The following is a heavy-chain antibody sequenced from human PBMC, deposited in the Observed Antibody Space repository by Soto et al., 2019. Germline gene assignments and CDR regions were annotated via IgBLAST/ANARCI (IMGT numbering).Heavy chain of an antibody. CDR2: MHHSGAT. D-gene: IGHD3-10*01. Sequence: SETLSLACLVSGGSMSSPNWWSWVRQAPGKVLEWIAEMHHSGATNYNPSLKSRVIISIDKSKNQFSLNLSSVTAADTAVYYCATGSLYYYGSGGMWDSWGRGALVTVSS. CDR1: GGSMSSPNW. CDR3: ATGSLYYYGSGGMWDS. J-gene: IGHJ4*02. V-gene: IGHV4-4*02.